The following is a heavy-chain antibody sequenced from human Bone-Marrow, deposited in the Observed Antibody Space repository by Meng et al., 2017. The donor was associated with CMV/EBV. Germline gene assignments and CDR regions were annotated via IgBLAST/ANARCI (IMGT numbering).Heavy chain of an antibody. CDR3: ARECQLLYNWFDP. D-gene: IGHD2-2*01. V-gene: IGHV1-18*01. CDR1: GYNFYKFQ. Sequence: ASVKVSCKTSGYNFYKFQIDWVRQAPGQGLEWVGWSGGSSYVQDLQGRVTMIQDASTTTAYMELSSLRSEDTAVYYCARECQLLYNWFDPWGQGTLVTVSS. J-gene: IGHJ5*02. CDR2: SGGS.